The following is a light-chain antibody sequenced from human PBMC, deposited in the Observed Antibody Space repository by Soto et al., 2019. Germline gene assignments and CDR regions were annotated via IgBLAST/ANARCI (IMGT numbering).Light chain of an antibody. CDR2: EAS. V-gene: IGLV2-23*01. CDR1: SSDVGSHNL. J-gene: IGLJ1*01. CDR3: CSNAAGSTYV. Sequence: QSVLTQPASVSGSPGQSITISCTGTSSDVGSHNLVSWYQQYPGKAPKLIIFEASKRPSGVSNRFSGSKSGSTASLTISGLQDEEEADYYCCSNAAGSTYVFGTGTKVTVL.